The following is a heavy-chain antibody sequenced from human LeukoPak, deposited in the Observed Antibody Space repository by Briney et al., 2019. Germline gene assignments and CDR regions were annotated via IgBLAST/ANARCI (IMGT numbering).Heavy chain of an antibody. V-gene: IGHV3-21*01. CDR2: ISSRSGDI. CDR1: GFTFSSYT. CDR3: AKDHDYGGNSNFDY. D-gene: IGHD4-23*01. J-gene: IGHJ4*02. Sequence: GGSLRLSCAASGFTFSSYTMSWVRQAPGKGLEWVSSISSRSGDIYYADSVKGRFTISRDNAKNSLYLQMNSLRAEDTAVYYCAKDHDYGGNSNFDYWGQGTLVTVSS.